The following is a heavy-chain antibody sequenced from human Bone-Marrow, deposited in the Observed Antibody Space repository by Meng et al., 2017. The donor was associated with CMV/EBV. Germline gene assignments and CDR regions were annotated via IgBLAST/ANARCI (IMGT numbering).Heavy chain of an antibody. CDR2: IYYSGST. J-gene: IGHJ4*02. V-gene: IGHV4-39*07. CDR3: VHDYGDSQPGY. CDR1: GGSISRSNYY. D-gene: IGHD4-17*01. Sequence: SETRSLTCNVSGGSISRSNYYWGWIRQPPGKGLEWIGSIYYSGSTYYNPSLKSRVTISIDTSKNQFSLKLSSVTAADTAVYYCVHDYGDSQPGYWGQGTLVTVSS.